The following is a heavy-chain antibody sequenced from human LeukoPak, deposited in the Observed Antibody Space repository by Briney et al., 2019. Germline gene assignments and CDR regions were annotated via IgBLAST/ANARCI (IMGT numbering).Heavy chain of an antibody. CDR1: GFTFSSYG. CDR2: ISYDGSNK. D-gene: IGHD4-17*01. J-gene: IGHJ6*02. V-gene: IGHV3-30*18. CDR3: AKDSWRSTTVTTRGIYYYYGMDV. Sequence: GRSLRLSCAASGFTFSSYGMHWVRQAPGKGLEWVAVISYDGSNKYYADSVKGRFTISRDNSKNTLYLRMNSLRAEDTAVYYCAKDSWRSTTVTTRGIYYYYGMDVWGQGTTVTVSS.